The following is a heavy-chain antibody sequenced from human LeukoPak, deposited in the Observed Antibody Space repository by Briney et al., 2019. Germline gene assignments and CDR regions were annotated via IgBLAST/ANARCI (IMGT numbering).Heavy chain of an antibody. CDR2: ISWNSGSI. Sequence: GGSLRLSCAASGFTFDDYAMHWVRQGPGEGLEWVSGISWNSGSIGYADSVKGRFTISRDNAKNSLYLQMNSLRAEDTAVYYCAKDVKYNWNYIDYWGQGTLVTLSS. J-gene: IGHJ4*02. D-gene: IGHD1-20*01. V-gene: IGHV3-9*01. CDR3: AKDVKYNWNYIDY. CDR1: GFTFDDYA.